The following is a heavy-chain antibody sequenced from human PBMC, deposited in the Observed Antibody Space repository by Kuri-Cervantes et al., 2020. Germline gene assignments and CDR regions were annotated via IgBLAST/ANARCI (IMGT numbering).Heavy chain of an antibody. CDR1: GYTFTGYY. CDR2: INPNSGGT. J-gene: IGHJ4*02. V-gene: IGHV1-2*02. D-gene: IGHD2-15*01. Sequence: ASVKVSCKASGYTFTGYYMHWVRQAPGQGLEWMGWINPNSGGTNYAQKFQGRVTMTRDTSITTAYMELSVLESDDTAVYYCARGKGYCNGGSCYFYWGQGTLVTDSS. CDR3: ARGKGYCNGGSCYFY.